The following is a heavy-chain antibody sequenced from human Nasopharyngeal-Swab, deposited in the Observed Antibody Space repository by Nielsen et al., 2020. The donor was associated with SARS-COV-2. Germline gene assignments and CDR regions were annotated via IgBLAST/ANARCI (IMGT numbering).Heavy chain of an antibody. V-gene: IGHV4-61*02. CDR1: GGSISSGSYY. D-gene: IGHD6-19*01. Sequence: LRLPCTVSGGSISSGSYYWSWIRQPAGKGREWIGRIYTSGNTNYNPSLKSRVTISVDTSKNLFSLKLSSVPAADTAVYYCARVTGYSSGWRGFDYWGQGTRVTVSS. CDR2: IYTSGNT. CDR3: ARVTGYSSGWRGFDY. J-gene: IGHJ4*02.